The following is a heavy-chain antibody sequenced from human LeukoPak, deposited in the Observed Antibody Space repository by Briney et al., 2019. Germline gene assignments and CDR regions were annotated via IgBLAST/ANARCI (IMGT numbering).Heavy chain of an antibody. J-gene: IGHJ4*02. CDR1: GYTFTGYY. Sequence: GASVKVSCKASGYTFTGYYMHWVRQAPGQGLEWMGWINPNSGGTNYAQKFQGRVTMTRDTSTSTAYMELSRLRSDDTAVYYCARDPLVYDSSGYSFDYWGQGTLVTVSS. D-gene: IGHD3-22*01. CDR3: ARDPLVYDSSGYSFDY. CDR2: INPNSGGT. V-gene: IGHV1-2*02.